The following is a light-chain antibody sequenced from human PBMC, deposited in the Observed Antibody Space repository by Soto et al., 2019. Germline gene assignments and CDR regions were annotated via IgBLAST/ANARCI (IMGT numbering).Light chain of an antibody. V-gene: IGLV1-40*01. Sequence: QPVLTQPPSVSGAPGQRVTISCTGSSSNIGAGYDVHWYQQLPGTAPKLLIYGNSNRPSGVPDRFSGSKSGTSASLAITGLQAEDEADYYCQSYDSSLSAFFGTGTQLTVL. CDR1: SSNIGAGYD. CDR3: QSYDSSLSAF. CDR2: GNS. J-gene: IGLJ1*01.